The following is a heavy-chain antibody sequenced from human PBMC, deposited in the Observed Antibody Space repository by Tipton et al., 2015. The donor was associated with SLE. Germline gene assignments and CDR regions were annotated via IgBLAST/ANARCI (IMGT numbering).Heavy chain of an antibody. CDR1: GGSITSYY. D-gene: IGHD1-20*01. CDR2: MYYRGSP. Sequence: TLSLTCSVSGGSITSYYWNWIRQPPGKGLEWIGYMYYRGSPNYNPSLMGRVAISVDTSKNQVSLKLSSVTAADTAVYYCARTGKGHNWAGELWGQGTLVTVSS. CDR3: ARTGKGHNWAGEL. J-gene: IGHJ4*01. V-gene: IGHV4-59*01.